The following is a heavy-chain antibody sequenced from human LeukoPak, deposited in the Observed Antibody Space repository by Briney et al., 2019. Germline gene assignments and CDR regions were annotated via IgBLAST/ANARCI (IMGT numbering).Heavy chain of an antibody. J-gene: IGHJ4*02. D-gene: IGHD4-11*01. CDR2: ISWDGGST. CDR3: AKDITPSSKSGYFDY. Sequence: TGGSLRLSCAASGFTFDDYTMHWVRHAPGKGLEWVSLISWDGGSTYYADSVKGRFTISRDNSKNSLYLQMSSLRTEDTALYYCAKDITPSSKSGYFDYWGQGTLVTVSS. V-gene: IGHV3-43*01. CDR1: GFTFDDYT.